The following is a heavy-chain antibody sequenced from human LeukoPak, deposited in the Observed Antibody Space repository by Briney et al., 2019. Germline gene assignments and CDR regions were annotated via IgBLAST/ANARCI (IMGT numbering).Heavy chain of an antibody. CDR2: MYYSGST. V-gene: IGHV4-39*01. D-gene: IGHD5-24*01. J-gene: IGHJ3*02. CDR3: PRHFDRDGYKSNAFDI. CDR1: GGSFSSSSYY. Sequence: RSSENLSLTCTVSGGSFSSSSYYWRWIRQPPGKGLEWIGSMYYSGSTYYNASLRSRVTISVDTSKNQFSLKLSSVTAAYTAVYYWPRHFDRDGYKSNAFDIWGQGTMVTGSS.